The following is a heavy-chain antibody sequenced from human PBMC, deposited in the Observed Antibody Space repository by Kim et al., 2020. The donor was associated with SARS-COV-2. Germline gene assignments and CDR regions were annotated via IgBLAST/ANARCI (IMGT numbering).Heavy chain of an antibody. CDR3: ASGTGGITMIVVVKPYYYYGMDV. V-gene: IGHV4-34*01. D-gene: IGHD3-22*01. CDR1: GGSFSGYY. J-gene: IGHJ6*02. CDR2: INHSGST. Sequence: SETLSLTCAVYGGSFSGYYWSWIRQPPGKGLEWIGEINHSGSTNYNPFLKSRVTISVDTSKNQFSLKLSSVTAADTAVYYCASGTGGITMIVVVKPYYYYGMDVWRRGTTVTLSS.